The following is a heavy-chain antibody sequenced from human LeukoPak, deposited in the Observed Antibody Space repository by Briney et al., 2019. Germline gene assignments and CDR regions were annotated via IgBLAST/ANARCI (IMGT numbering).Heavy chain of an antibody. J-gene: IGHJ4*02. CDR1: GFTFSSYW. V-gene: IGHV3-7*01. D-gene: IGHD6-19*01. CDR3: ARGSGWIIDK. Sequence: GGSLRLSCAASGFTFSSYWMSWVRQAPGKGPEWVAHIKQDASQEYHVDSVKGRFTISRDNAKNSLYLQMNSLRAEDTAVYYCARGSGWIIDKWGQGTLVSVSS. CDR2: IKQDASQE.